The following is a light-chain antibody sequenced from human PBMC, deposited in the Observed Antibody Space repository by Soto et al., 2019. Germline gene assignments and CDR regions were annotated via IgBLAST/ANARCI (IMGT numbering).Light chain of an antibody. Sequence: EIVLTQSPATLSLSPGERATLSCRASQSVSSYLAWYQQKPGQAPRLLIYDASNRATGIPARFSGSGSGTDFTLTISSLEPEDFAVYCCQQRSNWPLTFGGETKVELK. CDR3: QQRSNWPLT. CDR2: DAS. J-gene: IGKJ4*01. CDR1: QSVSSY. V-gene: IGKV3-11*01.